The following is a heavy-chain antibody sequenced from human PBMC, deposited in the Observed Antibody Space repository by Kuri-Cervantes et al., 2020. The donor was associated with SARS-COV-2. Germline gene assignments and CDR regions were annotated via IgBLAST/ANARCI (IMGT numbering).Heavy chain of an antibody. CDR2: ITSGTTK. D-gene: IGHD6-19*01. CDR1: GSTFSSYE. V-gene: IGHV3-48*03. CDR3: ARESQRYSSAWKGYMDV. J-gene: IGHJ6*03. Sequence: GESLKISCAASGSTFSSYEMNWVRQAPGKGLGWLSHITSGTTKSYADSVKGRFTISRDNAKNSLYLQMNSLRVEDTAVYYCARESQRYSSAWKGYMDVWGKGNTVTVSS.